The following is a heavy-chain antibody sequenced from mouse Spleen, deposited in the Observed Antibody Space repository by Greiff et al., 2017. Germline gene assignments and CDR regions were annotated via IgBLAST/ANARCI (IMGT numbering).Heavy chain of an antibody. J-gene: IGHJ4*01. CDR1: GYTFTSYG. CDR2: IYPRSGNT. D-gene: IGHD1-2*01. Sequence: VKLVESGAELARPGASVKLSCKASGYTFTSYGISWVKQRTGQGLEWIGEIYPRSGNTYYNEKFKGKATLTADKSSSTAYMELRSLTSEDSAVYFCARAKSYGYDAMDYWGQGTSVTVSS. CDR3: ARAKSYGYDAMDY. V-gene: IGHV1-81*01.